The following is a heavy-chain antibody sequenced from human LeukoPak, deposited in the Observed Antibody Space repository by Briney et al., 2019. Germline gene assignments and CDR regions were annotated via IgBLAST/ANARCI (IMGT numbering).Heavy chain of an antibody. CDR2: ISGSGGST. CDR3: AGGSDLGF. J-gene: IGHJ4*02. Sequence: PGGSLRLSCAASGFTFSSYAMSWVRQAPGKGLEWVSGISGSGGSTYYADSVKGRFTVSRDNAKNSLYLQMDSLRAEDTAVYYCAGGSDLGFWGQGTLVTVSS. V-gene: IGHV3-23*01. D-gene: IGHD3-10*01. CDR1: GFTFSSYA.